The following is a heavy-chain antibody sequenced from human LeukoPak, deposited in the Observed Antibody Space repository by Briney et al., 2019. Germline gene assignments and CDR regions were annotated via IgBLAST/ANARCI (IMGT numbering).Heavy chain of an antibody. Sequence: GGSLRLSCAASGFTFSSYAMSWVRQAPGKGLEWVSAISGSGGSTYYADSVKGRFTISRDNSKNTVYLQMNSLRAEDTAVYYCATSVGYCSSTSCPKYYFDYWGQGTLVTVSS. V-gene: IGHV3-23*01. CDR2: ISGSGGST. CDR1: GFTFSSYA. D-gene: IGHD2-2*01. CDR3: ATSVGYCSSTSCPKYYFDY. J-gene: IGHJ4*02.